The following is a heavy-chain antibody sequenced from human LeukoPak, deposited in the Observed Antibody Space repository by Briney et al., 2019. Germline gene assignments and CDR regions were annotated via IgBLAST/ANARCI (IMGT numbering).Heavy chain of an antibody. V-gene: IGHV3-7*01. Sequence: GGSLRLSCAASGFTFSSYWMSLVRQAPGKGLEWVADMSPDGSDKTYVDSVKGRLTISRDNAKQSLYLQMDSLTAEDTAVYYCVTSWCRQQRDYWGQGTLVTVSS. D-gene: IGHD2-8*01. CDR2: MSPDGSDK. CDR1: GFTFSSYW. J-gene: IGHJ4*02. CDR3: VTSWCRQQRDY.